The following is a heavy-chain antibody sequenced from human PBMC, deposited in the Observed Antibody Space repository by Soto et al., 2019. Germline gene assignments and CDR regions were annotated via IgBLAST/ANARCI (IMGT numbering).Heavy chain of an antibody. Sequence: NARETRRESWTISVFAVTKKKKGVSWIRQPPGKALEWLAHIFSNDEKSYSTSLKSRLTISKDTSKSQVVLTMTNMDPVDTATYYCARIRGDYDYIWGSYRYTCDYWGQGTLVTVSS. CDR1: VFAVTKKKKG. CDR3: ARIRGDYDYIWGSYRYTCDY. D-gene: IGHD3-16*02. J-gene: IGHJ4*02. V-gene: IGHV2-26*03. CDR2: IFSNDEK.